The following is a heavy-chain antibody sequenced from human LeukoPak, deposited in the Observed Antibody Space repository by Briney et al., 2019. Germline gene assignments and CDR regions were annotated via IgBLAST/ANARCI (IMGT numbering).Heavy chain of an antibody. V-gene: IGHV1-18*01. J-gene: IGHJ4*02. Sequence: ASVKVSCKASGYTFTSYGTSWVRQAPGQGLEWMGWISAYNGNTNYAQKLQGRVTMTTDTSTSTAYMELRSLRSDDTAVYYCARSLSGSYYGVYFDYWGQGTLVTVSS. CDR3: ARSLSGSYYGVYFDY. CDR2: ISAYNGNT. D-gene: IGHD1-26*01. CDR1: GYTFTSYG.